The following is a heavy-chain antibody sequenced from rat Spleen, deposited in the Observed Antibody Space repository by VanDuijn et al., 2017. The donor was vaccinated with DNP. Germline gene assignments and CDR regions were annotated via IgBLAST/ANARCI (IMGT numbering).Heavy chain of an antibody. J-gene: IGHJ3*01. D-gene: IGHD1-4*01. V-gene: IGHV5S10*01. CDR2: ISYEGSST. CDR1: GLTFSDYN. CDR3: ATSPGPNWFAY. Sequence: EVQLVESGGDFVQPGRSLKLSCAASGLTFSDYNMAWVRQAPKKGREWVATISYEGSSTYYRDSVKGRFTISRDNAKSTLYLQMDSLRSEDTATYYCATSPGPNWFAYWGQGTLVTVSS.